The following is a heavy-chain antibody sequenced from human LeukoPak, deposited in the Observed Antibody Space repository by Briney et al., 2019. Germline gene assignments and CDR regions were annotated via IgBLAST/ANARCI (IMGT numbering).Heavy chain of an antibody. V-gene: IGHV5-10-1*01. CDR2: IDPSDSYR. CDR1: GYRFTDYW. CDR3: ARHSSPRYYFDS. J-gene: IGHJ4*02. Sequence: GESLKISCKASGYRFTDYWISWVRQMPGRGLEWMGRIDPSDSYRNYSPSFQGHVTISTDKSINTAYLQWSSLKASDTAIYYCARHSSPRYYFDSWGQGTLVAVSP.